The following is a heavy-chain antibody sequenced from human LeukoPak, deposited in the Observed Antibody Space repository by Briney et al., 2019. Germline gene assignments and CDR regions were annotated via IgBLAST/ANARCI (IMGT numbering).Heavy chain of an antibody. CDR1: GYPFTSYS. V-gene: IGHV1-8*01. D-gene: IGHD3-3*01. J-gene: IGHJ1*01. Sequence: ASVKVSCKASGYPFTSYSVNWVRQATGQGLEWMGWMNTNSGNTGYSQNFQGRVTMTRDTSISTAYMELSSLMSEDTAVYYCARGLPKAVFGMVIEDWGQGTLVTVSS. CDR2: MNTNSGNT. CDR3: ARGLPKAVFGMVIED.